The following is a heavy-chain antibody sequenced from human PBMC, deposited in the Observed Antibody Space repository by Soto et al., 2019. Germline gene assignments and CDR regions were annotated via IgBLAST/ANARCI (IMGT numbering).Heavy chain of an antibody. Sequence: PGESLKISCQTSGYTFTNYWIGWVRQMPGGGLEWLGLIFPRDFDVRYSPSFEGQVTISADRSTATAFLRWRSLEASDSALYFCARLVSLLQPIDSWGQGTPVTVS. J-gene: IGHJ5*01. CDR3: ARLVSLLQPIDS. CDR1: GYTFTNYW. D-gene: IGHD4-4*01. V-gene: IGHV5-51*01. CDR2: IFPRDFDV.